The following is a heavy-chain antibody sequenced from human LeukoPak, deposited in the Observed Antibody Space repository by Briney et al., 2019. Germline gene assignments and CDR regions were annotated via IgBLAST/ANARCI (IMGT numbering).Heavy chain of an antibody. Sequence: GGPLRLSCVAPGFAVSSYAMTWVRQALGKGLGWVSAVSASGVSTYSADSVKVRFTSSRDSSRNTLDLLMNGPRAEDTAVYYCAKWLEGGRPDFVSWGQRTLVTVSS. J-gene: IGHJ4*02. CDR2: VSASGVST. CDR1: GFAVSSYA. D-gene: IGHD2-15*01. V-gene: IGHV3-23*01. CDR3: AKWLEGGRPDFVS.